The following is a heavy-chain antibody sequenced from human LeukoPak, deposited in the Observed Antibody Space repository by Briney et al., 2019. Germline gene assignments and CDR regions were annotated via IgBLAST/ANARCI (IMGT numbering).Heavy chain of an antibody. Sequence: PGASLRLSCAASGFTFSSYAMSWARQAPGKGLEWVSAISGSGGSTYYADSVKGRFTISRDNSMNTLCLQMNSLRDEDTAVYYCAKEKTSSWNPRPFEYWGEGALVRVSS. CDR2: ISGSGGST. D-gene: IGHD6-13*01. V-gene: IGHV3-23*01. CDR3: AKEKTSSWNPRPFEY. CDR1: GFTFSSYA. J-gene: IGHJ4*02.